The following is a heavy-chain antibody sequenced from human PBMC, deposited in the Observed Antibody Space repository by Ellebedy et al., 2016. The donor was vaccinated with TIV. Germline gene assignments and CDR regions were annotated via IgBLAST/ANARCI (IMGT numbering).Heavy chain of an antibody. CDR2: ISCDGTSA. CDR3: VKDIGNDWTGTRNYFDH. D-gene: IGHD1-1*01. J-gene: IGHJ4*02. Sequence: GESLKIPCAASGFTFDDYCMHWVRQAPGKGLEWVSLISCDGTSANYADSVKGRFTVSRDNTENSLYLQMNSLRVEDTALYYCVKDIGNDWTGTRNYFDHWGQGTLVTVSS. V-gene: IGHV3-43*01. CDR1: GFTFDDYC.